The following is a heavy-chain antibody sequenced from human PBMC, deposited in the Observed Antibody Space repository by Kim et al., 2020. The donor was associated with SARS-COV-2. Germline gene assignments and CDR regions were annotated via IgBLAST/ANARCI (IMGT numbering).Heavy chain of an antibody. V-gene: IGHV4-31*03. Sequence: SETLSLTCTVSGASLSRGSYYWNWVRQFTGKDLEWLAYTASLNGRSNYNPPLKSRLIISMYTSRNQLSLHLTSVAAAATAYYFCTRTPDGAWGTYGWF. CDR1: GASLSRGSYY. J-gene: IGHJ5*01. CDR2: TASLNGRS. D-gene: IGHD3-16*01. CDR3: TRTPDGAWGTYGWF.